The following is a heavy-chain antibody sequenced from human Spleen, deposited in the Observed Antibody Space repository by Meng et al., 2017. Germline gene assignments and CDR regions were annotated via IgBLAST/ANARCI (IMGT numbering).Heavy chain of an antibody. CDR1: GYTFTSYY. CDR2: INPSGGST. CDR3: GWFGEPEQDY. Sequence: ASVKVSCKASGYTFTSYYMHWVRQAPGQGLEWMGIINPSGGSTSYAQKFQGRVTITTDESTSTAYMELSSLRSEDTAVYYCGWFGEPEQDYWGQGTLVTVSS. D-gene: IGHD3-10*01. V-gene: IGHV1-46*01. J-gene: IGHJ4*02.